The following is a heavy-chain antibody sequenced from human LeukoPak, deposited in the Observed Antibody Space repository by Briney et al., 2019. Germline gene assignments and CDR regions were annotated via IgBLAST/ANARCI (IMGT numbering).Heavy chain of an antibody. J-gene: IGHJ6*02. CDR3: ARRFYYGSGYYGMDV. CDR1: GFTFSSYE. D-gene: IGHD3-10*01. V-gene: IGHV3-48*03. Sequence: PGGSLRLSCAASGFTFSSYEMNWVRQAPGKGLEWVSYISGSGSTKYYAESVKGRFTISRDSAKNSLYLQMNSLRAEDTAVYYCARRFYYGSGYYGMDVWGQGTTVTVSS. CDR2: ISGSGSTK.